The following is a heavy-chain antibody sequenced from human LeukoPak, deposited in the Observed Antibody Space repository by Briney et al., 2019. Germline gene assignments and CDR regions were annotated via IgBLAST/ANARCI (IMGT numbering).Heavy chain of an antibody. V-gene: IGHV6-1*01. D-gene: IGHD6-19*01. Sequence: SQTLSLTCAISGDSVSSNSAACNWIRQSPSRGLEWLGRTYYRSKWYNDYAVSVKSRITINPDTSKNQFSLQLSSVTPEDTAVYYCAGGYSSGGKWFDPWGQGTLVTVSS. CDR2: TYYRSKWYN. J-gene: IGHJ5*02. CDR1: GDSVSSNSAA. CDR3: AGGYSSGGKWFDP.